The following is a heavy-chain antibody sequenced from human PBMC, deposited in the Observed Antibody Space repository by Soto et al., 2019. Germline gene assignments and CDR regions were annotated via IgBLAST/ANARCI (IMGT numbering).Heavy chain of an antibody. Sequence: GGSLRLSCAASGFTFSSYAMSWVRQAPGKGLEWVSAISGSGGSTYYADSVKGRFTISRDNSKNTLSLQMNSLRAEDTAVYYCAKASVWFGPKRDDYWGQGTLVTVSS. CDR2: ISGSGGST. D-gene: IGHD3-10*01. CDR1: GFTFSSYA. J-gene: IGHJ4*02. CDR3: AKASVWFGPKRDDY. V-gene: IGHV3-23*01.